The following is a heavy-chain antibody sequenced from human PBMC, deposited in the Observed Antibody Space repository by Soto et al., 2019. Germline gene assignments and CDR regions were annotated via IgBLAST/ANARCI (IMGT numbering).Heavy chain of an antibody. Sequence: GGSLRLSCAASGFTFSSYAMSWVRQAPGKGLEWVSAISGSGGSTYYADSVKGRFTISRDNSKNTLYLQMNSLRAEDTAVYYCAKDAWEQQWLADEFFDYWGQGTLVTVSS. V-gene: IGHV3-23*01. D-gene: IGHD6-19*01. J-gene: IGHJ4*02. CDR1: GFTFSSYA. CDR2: ISGSGGST. CDR3: AKDAWEQQWLADEFFDY.